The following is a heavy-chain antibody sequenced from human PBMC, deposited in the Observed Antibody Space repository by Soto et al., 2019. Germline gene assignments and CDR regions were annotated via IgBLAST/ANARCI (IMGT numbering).Heavy chain of an antibody. CDR3: AREGWGMTTVVSERNWFDP. CDR1: GGTFSSYA. D-gene: IGHD4-17*01. V-gene: IGHV1-69*01. Sequence: QVQLVQSGAEVKKPGSSVKVSCKASGGTFSSYAISWVRQAPGQGLEWMGGIIPIFGTANYAQKFQGRVTITAYASTSKAYMELSSLRSEDTAVYYWAREGWGMTTVVSERNWFDPWGQGTLVTVSS. CDR2: IIPIFGTA. J-gene: IGHJ5*02.